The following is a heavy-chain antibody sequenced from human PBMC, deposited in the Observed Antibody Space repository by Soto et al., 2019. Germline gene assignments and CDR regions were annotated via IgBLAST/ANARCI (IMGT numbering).Heavy chain of an antibody. Sequence: EVQLEETGGGLVQPGWSLRLSCAASGFKFSTSNMMWVRQAPGKGLEWISFISSSGDAIFYADSVRGRFTISRDNGKSSLFLQMNSLRGEDTAVYYCVRGSYGCGTPSWGQGTLVTVSS. CDR2: ISSSGDAI. CDR1: GFKFSTSN. CDR3: VRGSYGCGTPS. D-gene: IGHD1-1*01. J-gene: IGHJ5*02. V-gene: IGHV3-48*01.